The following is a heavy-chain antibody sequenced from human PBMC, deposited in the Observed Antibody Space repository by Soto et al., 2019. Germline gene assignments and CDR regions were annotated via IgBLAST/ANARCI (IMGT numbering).Heavy chain of an antibody. Sequence: SETLSLTCTVSGGSVSSGHFYWSWIRQPPGKGLEWIGYIYYSGSTKYNPSLRSRVTILVDTSKNRFSLKLTSVTAADTAVYYCARSGSGSGWLGGQGTLVTVSS. CDR2: IYYSGST. V-gene: IGHV4-61*01. CDR1: GGSVSSGHFY. J-gene: IGHJ4*02. CDR3: ARSGSGSGWL. D-gene: IGHD6-19*01.